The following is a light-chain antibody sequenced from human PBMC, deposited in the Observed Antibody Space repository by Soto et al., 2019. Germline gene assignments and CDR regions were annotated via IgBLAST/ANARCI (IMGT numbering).Light chain of an antibody. V-gene: IGKV1-5*03. CDR1: QSISSW. J-gene: IGKJ1*01. Sequence: DIQMTQSPSTLSASVGDRVTITCRASQSISSWLAWYQQKPGKAPNLLIYEASRLESAVPSRFSGSASGTEFTLTINSLQPDGFATYFCQQYSSYPETFGQGTKVDIK. CDR3: QQYSSYPET. CDR2: EAS.